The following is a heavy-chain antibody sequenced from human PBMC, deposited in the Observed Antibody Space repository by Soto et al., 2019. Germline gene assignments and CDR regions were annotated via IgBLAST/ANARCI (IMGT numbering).Heavy chain of an antibody. CDR1: DCTVSNNY. J-gene: IGHJ4*02. CDR3: AREAGPLDY. Sequence: VVSLRLSCAASDCTVSNNYMSWVRQAPGKGLEWVSVITVDGSTYYADSVKGRFTISRDNSKNTLFLQMNSLRGEDTAVYYCAREAGPLDYWGQGTPVTVSS. CDR2: ITVDGST. V-gene: IGHV3-53*01.